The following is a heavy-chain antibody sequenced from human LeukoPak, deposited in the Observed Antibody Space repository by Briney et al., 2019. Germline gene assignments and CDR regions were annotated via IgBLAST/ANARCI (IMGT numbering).Heavy chain of an antibody. Sequence: GGSLRLSCAASGFTFSSYSMNWVRQAPGKGLEWVLSISSSSSYIYYADSVKGRFTISRDNAKNSLYLQMNSLRAEDTAVYYCTRDTNGDYGMDVWGQGTTVTVSS. CDR2: ISSSSSYI. CDR3: TRDTNGDYGMDV. CDR1: GFTFSSYS. J-gene: IGHJ6*02. V-gene: IGHV3-21*01. D-gene: IGHD4-17*01.